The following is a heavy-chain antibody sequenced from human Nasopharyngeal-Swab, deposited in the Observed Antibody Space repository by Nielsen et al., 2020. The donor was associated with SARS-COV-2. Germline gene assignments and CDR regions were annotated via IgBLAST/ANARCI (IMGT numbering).Heavy chain of an antibody. J-gene: IGHJ5*02. CDR2: IYYSGST. V-gene: IGHV4-39*07. CDR1: GGSISSSSYY. Sequence: SETLSLTCTVSGGSISSSSYYWGWIRQPPGKGLEWIGSIYYSGSTYYNPSLKSRVTISVDTSKNQFSLKLSSVTAADTAVYYCARGVPITLVGVVSSGGNQFDTWGQGTLVTVSS. CDR3: ARGVPITLVGVVSSGGNQFDT. D-gene: IGHD3-3*01.